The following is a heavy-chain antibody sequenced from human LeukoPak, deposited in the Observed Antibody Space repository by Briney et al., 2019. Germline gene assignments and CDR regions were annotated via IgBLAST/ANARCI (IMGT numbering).Heavy chain of an antibody. D-gene: IGHD3-22*01. Sequence: GGSLRLSCSASGFSFRNYAMHWVRQAPGKGLEHVSGISSNGGSTHYADSVKGRFTISRDNSKNTLYLQMSSLRAEDTAVYYCVKDFTMIIVVPDGWGQGILVTVSS. CDR3: VKDFTMIIVVPDG. V-gene: IGHV3-64D*09. CDR2: ISSNGGST. CDR1: GFSFRNYA. J-gene: IGHJ4*02.